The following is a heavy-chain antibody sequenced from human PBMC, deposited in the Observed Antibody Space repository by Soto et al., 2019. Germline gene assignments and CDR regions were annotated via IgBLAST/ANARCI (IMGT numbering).Heavy chain of an antibody. D-gene: IGHD3-22*01. CDR2: AYYTGTT. J-gene: IGHJ6*02. Sequence: HLQLQESGSGLVKPSQTLSLTCAVSGDSIASGGYSWSWIRQPPGKGLEWIGYAYYTGTTYYSPSLKSRVDTSVDRSTNQFSLKLTSVTAADTAVYFCARLLLNYSDSSEDGLDVWGHGTTVTVSS. V-gene: IGHV4-30-2*01. CDR1: GDSIASGGYS. CDR3: ARLLLNYSDSSEDGLDV.